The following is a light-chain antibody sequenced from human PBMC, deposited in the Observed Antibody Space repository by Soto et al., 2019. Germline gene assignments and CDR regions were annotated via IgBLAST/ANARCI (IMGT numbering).Light chain of an antibody. CDR1: SSDVGGYNY. CDR3: SSYAGRNNFYV. V-gene: IGLV2-8*01. Sequence: QSALTQPPSASGSPGQPVTISCTGTSSDVGGYNYVSWYQQHPGKAPKLMIYEVSKRPSGVPDRFSGSKSGNTASLTVSGLQSADEADYYCSSYAGRNNFYVFGTGTKVTVL. CDR2: EVS. J-gene: IGLJ1*01.